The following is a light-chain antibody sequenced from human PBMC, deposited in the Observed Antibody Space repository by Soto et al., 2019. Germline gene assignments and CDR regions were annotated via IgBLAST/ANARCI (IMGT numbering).Light chain of an antibody. J-gene: IGKJ4*01. CDR2: GAS. CDR1: QSVSNN. Sequence: EIVMTQSPATLSVSPGEGVTLSCRASQSVSNNLAWYQQKPGQAPRLLIYGASTRATGIPARFSGRGSGTDFTLTISSLQSEDFAVYYCQQYHNWPPLTFGGGTKVDIK. CDR3: QQYHNWPPLT. V-gene: IGKV3-15*01.